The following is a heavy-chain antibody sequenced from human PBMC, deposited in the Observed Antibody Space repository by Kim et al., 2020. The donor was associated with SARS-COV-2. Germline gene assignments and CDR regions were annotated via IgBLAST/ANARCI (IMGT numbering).Heavy chain of an antibody. CDR2: ISYDGSNK. J-gene: IGHJ4*02. CDR3: AKEGVEYGYPPFDY. V-gene: IGHV3-30*18. D-gene: IGHD6-25*01. Sequence: GGSLRLSCAVSGFTFSSYGLHWVRQAPGKGLEWVAVISYDGSNKYYADSVKGRFTISRDNSKNTLYLQMNSLRAEDTAVYYCAKEGVEYGYPPFDYWCQGTLVTVSS. CDR1: GFTFSSYG.